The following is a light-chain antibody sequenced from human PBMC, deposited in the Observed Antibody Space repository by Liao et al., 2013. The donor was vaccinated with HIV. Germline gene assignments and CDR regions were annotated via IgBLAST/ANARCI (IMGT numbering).Light chain of an antibody. Sequence: SYELTQPPSVSVSPGQTASIACSGDKLGDKFACWYQQKPGQSPLLVIFQDERRPSGVPERFSGSNSGNTATLTISGTQAMDEAVYYCQAWDSKNVVFGGGTKLTVL. CDR3: QAWDSKNVV. V-gene: IGLV3-1*01. CDR2: QDE. J-gene: IGLJ2*01. CDR1: KLGDKF.